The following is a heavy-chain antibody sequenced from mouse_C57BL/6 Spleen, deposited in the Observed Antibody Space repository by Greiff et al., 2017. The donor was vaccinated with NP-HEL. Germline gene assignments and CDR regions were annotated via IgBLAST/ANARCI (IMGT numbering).Heavy chain of an antibody. Sequence: QVQLQQSDAELVKPGASVKISCKVSGYTFTDHTIHWMKQRPEQGLEWIGYIYPRDGSTKYNEKFKGKATLTADKSSSTAYMQRHSLTSEDSAVYFFAKRGVTTVVEGGFDYWGQGTTLTVSS. CDR3: AKRGVTTVVEGGFDY. V-gene: IGHV1-78*01. CDR2: IYPRDGST. J-gene: IGHJ2*01. CDR1: GYTFTDHT. D-gene: IGHD1-1*01.